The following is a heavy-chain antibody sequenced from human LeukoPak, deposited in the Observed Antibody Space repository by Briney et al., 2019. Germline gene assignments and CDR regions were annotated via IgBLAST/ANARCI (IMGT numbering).Heavy chain of an antibody. J-gene: IGHJ4*02. CDR3: ARDLDSSSYFDY. CDR1: GFTFSDFW. CDR2: IKEDGTEK. Sequence: GGSLRLSCAGSGFTFSDFWMTWVRQTPGKGLEWVANIKEDGTEKNLVDSVKGRFTISRDNSKNTLYLQMNSLRAEDTAVYYCARDLDSSSYFDYWGQGTLVTVSS. V-gene: IGHV3-7*01. D-gene: IGHD6-6*01.